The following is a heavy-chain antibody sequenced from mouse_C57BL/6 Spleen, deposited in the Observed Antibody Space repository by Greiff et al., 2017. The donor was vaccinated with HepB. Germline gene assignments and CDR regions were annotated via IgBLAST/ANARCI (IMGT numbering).Heavy chain of an antibody. J-gene: IGHJ2*01. CDR2: ISSGSSTI. Sequence: EVKVVESGGGLVKPGGSLKLSCAASGFTFSDYGMHWVRQAPEKGLEWVAYISSGSSTIYYADTVKGRFTISRDNAKNTLFLQMTSLRSEDTAMYYCARYYGSSLDYWGQGTTLTVSS. CDR1: GFTFSDYG. V-gene: IGHV5-17*01. D-gene: IGHD1-1*01. CDR3: ARYYGSSLDY.